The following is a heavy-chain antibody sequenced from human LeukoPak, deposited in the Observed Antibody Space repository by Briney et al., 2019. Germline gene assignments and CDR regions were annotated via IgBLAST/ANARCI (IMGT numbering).Heavy chain of an antibody. CDR2: ISSSSSYI. Sequence: GRSLRLSCAASGFTFSSYSMNWVRQAPGKGLEWVSSISSSSSYIYYADSVKGRFTISRDNAKNSLYLQMNSLRAEDTAVYYCARAELDIEGYYFDYWGQGTLVTVSS. J-gene: IGHJ4*02. CDR1: GFTFSSYS. CDR3: ARAELDIEGYYFDY. D-gene: IGHD2-2*03. V-gene: IGHV3-21*01.